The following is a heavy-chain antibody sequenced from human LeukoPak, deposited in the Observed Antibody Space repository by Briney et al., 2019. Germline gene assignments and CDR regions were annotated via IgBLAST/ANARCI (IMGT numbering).Heavy chain of an antibody. D-gene: IGHD6-19*01. CDR3: ARDGYSSAWHHRNLDY. CDR1: GFTFSNAW. CDR2: IKSKTDGGTT. Sequence: GGSLRLSCAASGFTFSNAWMNWVRQAPGKGLEWVGRIKSKTDGGTTEYAAPVKGRFTISRDDSKNTLYLQMNSLKTEDTAVYYCARDGYSSAWHHRNLDYWGQGTLVTVSS. J-gene: IGHJ4*02. V-gene: IGHV3-15*01.